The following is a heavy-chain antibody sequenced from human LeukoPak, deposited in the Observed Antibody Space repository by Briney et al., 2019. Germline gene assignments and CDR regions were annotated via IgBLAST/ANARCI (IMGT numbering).Heavy chain of an antibody. Sequence: ASVKVSCKASGYTFTSYYMHWVRQAPGQGLEWMGIINPSGGSTSYAQKFQGRVTMTRDTSTSTVYMELSSLRSEDTAVYYCARDQERSGWDGWFDPWGQGTLVTVSS. V-gene: IGHV1-46*01. CDR3: ARDQERSGWDGWFDP. D-gene: IGHD6-19*01. J-gene: IGHJ5*02. CDR2: INPSGGST. CDR1: GYTFTSYY.